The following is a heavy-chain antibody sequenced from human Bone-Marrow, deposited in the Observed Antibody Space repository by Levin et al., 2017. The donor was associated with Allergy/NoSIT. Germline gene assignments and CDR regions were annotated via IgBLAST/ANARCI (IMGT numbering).Heavy chain of an antibody. Sequence: GESLKISCAASGFTFSSYEMNWVRQAPGKGLEWVSYISSSGSTIYYADSVKGRFTISRDNAKNSLYLQMNSLRAEDTAVYYCARAPYYYDSSGYYDYYYYGMDVWGQGTTVTVSS. CDR3: ARAPYYYDSSGYYDYYYYGMDV. J-gene: IGHJ6*02. V-gene: IGHV3-48*03. D-gene: IGHD3-22*01. CDR2: ISSSGSTI. CDR1: GFTFSSYE.